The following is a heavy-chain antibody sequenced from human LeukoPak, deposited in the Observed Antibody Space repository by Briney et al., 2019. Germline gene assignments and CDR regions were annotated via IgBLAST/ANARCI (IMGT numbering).Heavy chain of an antibody. CDR3: ARDHYGSGSPNWFDP. J-gene: IGHJ5*02. Sequence: SETLSLTCTVSGGSISSSSYYWGWIRQPPGKGLEWIGSIYYSGSTYYNPALKSRATISVDISKNQFSLRLSSVTAADTAVYYCARDHYGSGSPNWFDPWGQGTLVTVSS. CDR1: GGSISSSSYY. D-gene: IGHD3-10*01. V-gene: IGHV4-39*07. CDR2: IYYSGST.